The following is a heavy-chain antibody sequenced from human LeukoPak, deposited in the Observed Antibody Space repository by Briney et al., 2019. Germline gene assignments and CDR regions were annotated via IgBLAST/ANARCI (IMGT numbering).Heavy chain of an antibody. D-gene: IGHD6-13*01. V-gene: IGHV3-30*02. CDR2: IRYDGSNK. Sequence: GGSLRLSCAASGFTFSSYGMHWVRQAPGKGLEWVAFIRYDGSNKYYADSVKGRFTASRDNAKNSLYLQMNSLRAEDTAVYYCAKEYSSSWSYYFDYWGQGTLVTVSS. CDR1: GFTFSSYG. CDR3: AKEYSSSWSYYFDY. J-gene: IGHJ4*02.